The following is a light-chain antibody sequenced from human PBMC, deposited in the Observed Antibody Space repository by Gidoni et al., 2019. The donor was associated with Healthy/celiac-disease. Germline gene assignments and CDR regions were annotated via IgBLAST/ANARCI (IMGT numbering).Light chain of an antibody. V-gene: IGKV1-5*01. CDR2: DAS. J-gene: IGKJ4*01. CDR1: QSISSW. CDR3: QQYNSYRLT. Sequence: DIQMTQYPSTLSASVGDRVTITCRASQSISSWLAWYQQKPGKAPKLLIYDASSLESGVPSRFSGSGSGPEFTLTISSLQPDDFATYYCQQYNSYRLTFGGGTKVEIK.